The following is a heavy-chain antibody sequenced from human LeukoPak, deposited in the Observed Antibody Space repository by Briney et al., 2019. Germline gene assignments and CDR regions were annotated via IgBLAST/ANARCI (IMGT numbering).Heavy chain of an antibody. Sequence: GASVKASCKASGYTFTSYDANWVRQATGQGLEWMGWMNPNSGNTGYAQKFQGRVTMTRNTSISTAYMELSSLRSEDTAVYYCATDEVGPYYDSSGSLRRFDYWGQGTLVTVSS. CDR1: GYTFTSYD. CDR2: MNPNSGNT. CDR3: ATDEVGPYYDSSGSLRRFDY. J-gene: IGHJ4*02. V-gene: IGHV1-8*01. D-gene: IGHD3-22*01.